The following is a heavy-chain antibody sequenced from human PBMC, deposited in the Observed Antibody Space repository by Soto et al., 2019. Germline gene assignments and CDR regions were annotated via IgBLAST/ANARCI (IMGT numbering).Heavy chain of an antibody. CDR1: GGSFSGYY. J-gene: IGHJ5*02. CDR3: ARGARYYDILTGYRPYNWFDP. D-gene: IGHD3-9*01. Sequence: PSETLSLTCAVYGGSFSGYYWSWIRQPPGKGLEWIGEINHSGSTNYNPSLKSRVTISVDTSKNQFSLKLSSVTAADTAVYYCARGARYYDILTGYRPYNWFDPWGQGTLVTVSS. V-gene: IGHV4-34*01. CDR2: INHSGST.